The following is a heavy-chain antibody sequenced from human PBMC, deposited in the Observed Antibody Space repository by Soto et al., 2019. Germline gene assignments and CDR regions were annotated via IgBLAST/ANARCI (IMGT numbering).Heavy chain of an antibody. J-gene: IGHJ4*02. Sequence: SETLSLTCAVYGGSFSGYYWSWIRQPPGKGLEWIGEINHSGSTNYNPSLKSRVTISVDTSKNQFSLKLSSVTAADTAVYYCARLRGTGWDFDYWGQGTLVTVS. D-gene: IGHD1-1*01. V-gene: IGHV4-34*01. CDR1: GGSFSGYY. CDR3: ARLRGTGWDFDY. CDR2: INHSGST.